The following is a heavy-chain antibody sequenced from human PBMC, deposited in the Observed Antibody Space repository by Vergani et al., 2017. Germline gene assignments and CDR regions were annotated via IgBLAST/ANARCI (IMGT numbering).Heavy chain of an antibody. CDR3: ARVSRGLFDY. V-gene: IGHV3-30*14. Sequence: QVQLVESGGGVVQPGRSLRLSCAASGFTFSSYAMHWVRQAPGKGLEWVAVISYDGSNKYYADSVKGRFTISRDNSKNTLYLQMGSLRAEDMAVYYCARVSRGLFDYWGQGTLVAVSS. CDR1: GFTFSSYA. J-gene: IGHJ4*02. D-gene: IGHD3-10*01. CDR2: ISYDGSNK.